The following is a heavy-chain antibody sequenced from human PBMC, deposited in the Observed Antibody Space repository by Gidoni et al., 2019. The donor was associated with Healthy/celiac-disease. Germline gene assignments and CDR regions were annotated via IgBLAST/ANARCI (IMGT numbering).Heavy chain of an antibody. J-gene: IGHJ4*02. V-gene: IGHV3-23*01. CDR3: AKDLSIAARTAHYFDY. CDR1: GFTFSSYA. D-gene: IGHD6-6*01. Sequence: VQLLESGGGLVQPGGSLILSCAASGFTFSSYAMSWVRQAPGKGLEWVSAISGSGGSTYYADSVKGRFTISRDNSKNTLYLQMNSLRAEDTAVYYCAKDLSIAARTAHYFDYWGQGTLVTVSS. CDR2: ISGSGGST.